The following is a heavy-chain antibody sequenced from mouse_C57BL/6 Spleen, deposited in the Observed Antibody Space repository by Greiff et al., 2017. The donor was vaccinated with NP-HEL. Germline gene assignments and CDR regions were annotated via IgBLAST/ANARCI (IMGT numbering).Heavy chain of an antibody. CDR1: GYTFTSYW. Sequence: QVQLQQPGAELVRPGSSVKLSCKASGYTFTSYWMHWVKQRPIQGLEWIGNIYPSDSETHYNQKFKDKATLTVDKSSSTAYMQLSSLTSEDSAVYYCARGSTGTGAWFAYWGQGTLVTVSA. D-gene: IGHD4-1*02. J-gene: IGHJ3*01. V-gene: IGHV1-52*01. CDR2: IYPSDSET. CDR3: ARGSTGTGAWFAY.